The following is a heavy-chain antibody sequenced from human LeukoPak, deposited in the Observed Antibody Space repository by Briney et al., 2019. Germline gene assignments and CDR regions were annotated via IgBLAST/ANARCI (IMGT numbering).Heavy chain of an antibody. D-gene: IGHD3-22*01. CDR1: GYTFTSYG. CDR2: ISAYNGNT. V-gene: IGHV1-18*01. Sequence: ASVKVSCKASGYTFTSYGISWVRQAPGQGLEWMGRISAYNGNTNYAQKLQGRVTMTTDTSTSTAYMELRSLRSDDTAVYYCARVTYYYDSSGYYYPNYFDYWGQGTLVTVSS. CDR3: ARVTYYYDSSGYYYPNYFDY. J-gene: IGHJ4*02.